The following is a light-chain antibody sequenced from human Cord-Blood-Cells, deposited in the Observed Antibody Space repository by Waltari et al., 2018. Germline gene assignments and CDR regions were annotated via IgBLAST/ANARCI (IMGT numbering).Light chain of an antibody. V-gene: IGKV1-33*01. CDR2: DAS. J-gene: IGKJ5*01. Sequence: DIQMTQSPSSLSAFVGDRVPITCPASQDISNYLNWYQQKPGKAPKLLIYDASNLETGVPSRFSGSGSGTDFTFTISSLQPEDIATYYCQQYDNLPITFGQGTRLEIK. CDR3: QQYDNLPIT. CDR1: QDISNY.